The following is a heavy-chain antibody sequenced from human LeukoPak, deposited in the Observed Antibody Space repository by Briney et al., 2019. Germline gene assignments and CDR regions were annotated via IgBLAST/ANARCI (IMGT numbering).Heavy chain of an antibody. CDR3: ARGPGPAGGSSGWYYFDY. J-gene: IGHJ4*02. V-gene: IGHV3-23*01. Sequence: GGSVRLSCAASGFTFSSYAMSWVRQAPGKGLEWVSAISGSGGSTYYADSVRGRFSISRDSSKNTLFLQMYSLRADDTAVYYCARGPGPAGGSSGWYYFDYWGQGTLVTASS. CDR2: ISGSGGST. D-gene: IGHD6-19*01. CDR1: GFTFSSYA.